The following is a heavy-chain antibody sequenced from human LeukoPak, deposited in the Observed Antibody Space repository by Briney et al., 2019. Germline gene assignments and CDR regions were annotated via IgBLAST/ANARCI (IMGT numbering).Heavy chain of an antibody. CDR2: IYHSGST. CDR1: GGSISSGGYS. CDR3: ARVPYGDYFDY. Sequence: PSQTLSLTCTVSGGSISSGGYSWSWIRRPPGKGLEWIGYIYHSGSTYYNPSLKSRVTISLDRSKNQFSLKLSSFTAADTAVYFCARVPYGDYFDYWGQGTLVTVSS. V-gene: IGHV4-30-2*01. J-gene: IGHJ4*02. D-gene: IGHD4-17*01.